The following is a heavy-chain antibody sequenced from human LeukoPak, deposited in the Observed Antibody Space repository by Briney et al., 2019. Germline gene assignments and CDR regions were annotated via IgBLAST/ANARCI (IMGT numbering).Heavy chain of an antibody. V-gene: IGHV4-39*01. CDR1: GGSISSSSYY. CDR3: ARALTRATVRYSPTCRGDCYSPTPVGY. D-gene: IGHD2-21*02. J-gene: IGHJ4*02. Sequence: SETLSLTCTVSGGSISSSSYYWGWIRQPPGKGLEWIGSIYYSGSTYYNPSLKSRVTISVDTSKNQFSLKLSSVTAADTAVYYCARALTRATVRYSPTCRGDCYSPTPVGYWGQGTLVTVSS. CDR2: IYYSGST.